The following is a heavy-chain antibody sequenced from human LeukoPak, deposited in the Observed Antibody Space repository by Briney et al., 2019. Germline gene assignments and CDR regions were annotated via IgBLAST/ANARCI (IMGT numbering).Heavy chain of an antibody. J-gene: IGHJ5*02. CDR2: FYYSGST. D-gene: IGHD3-9*01. CDR3: ARDGGSNYDTLTGYPRGVNWFDP. CDR1: GGSISSYY. V-gene: IGHV4-59*01. Sequence: SETLSLTCSVSGGSISSYYWSWIRQPPGKGLEWIGYFYYSGSTNYNPSLKSRVTISVDTSKNQFSLKLRSVTAADTAVYYRARDGGSNYDTLTGYPRGVNWFDPWGQGTLVTVSS.